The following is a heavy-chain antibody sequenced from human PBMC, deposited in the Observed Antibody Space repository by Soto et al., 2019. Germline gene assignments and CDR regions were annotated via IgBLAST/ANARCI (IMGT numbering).Heavy chain of an antibody. J-gene: IGHJ2*01. CDR1: GYSFTSYW. D-gene: IGHD6-13*01. Sequence: PGESLKISCKGSGYSFTSYWLGWVRQMPGKGLEWMGIIYPGDSDTRYSPSFQGQVTISADKSISTAYLQWSSLKASDTAMYYCARSSIAAAGKVWYFDLWGRGTLATVSS. V-gene: IGHV5-51*01. CDR3: ARSSIAAAGKVWYFDL. CDR2: IYPGDSDT.